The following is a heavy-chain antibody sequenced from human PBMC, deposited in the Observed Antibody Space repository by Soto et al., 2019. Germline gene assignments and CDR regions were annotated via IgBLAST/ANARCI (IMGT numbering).Heavy chain of an antibody. J-gene: IGHJ3*01. CDR2: ISGSGGST. D-gene: IGHD3-9*01. CDR1: GFTFSSYA. Sequence: GGSLRLSCAVSGFTFSSYAMSWVRQAPGKGLEWVSAISGSGGSTYYADSVKGRFTISRDNSKNTLYLQMNSLRAEDTAAYYCAKDLHYDILTVHDAFDFWGQGTMVTVSS. CDR3: AKDLHYDILTVHDAFDF. V-gene: IGHV3-23*01.